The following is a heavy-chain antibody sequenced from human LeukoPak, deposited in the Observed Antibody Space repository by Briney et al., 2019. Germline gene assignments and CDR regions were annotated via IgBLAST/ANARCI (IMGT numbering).Heavy chain of an antibody. CDR1: GFTFSNYW. CDR2: INQNGNMK. Sequence: GGSLRLSCAASGFTFSNYWMTWVRQAPGKGLEWVANINQNGNMKYYVDSVKGRFTISRYNAKDSLYLLMNSLRAEDTAVYYCARDCGGDDDFWGQGALVTVSS. CDR3: ARDCGGDDDF. D-gene: IGHD2-21*01. V-gene: IGHV3-7*01. J-gene: IGHJ4*02.